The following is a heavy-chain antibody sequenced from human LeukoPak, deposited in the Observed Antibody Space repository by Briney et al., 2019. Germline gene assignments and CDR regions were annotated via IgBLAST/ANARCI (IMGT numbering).Heavy chain of an antibody. CDR2: ISSSGSTI. D-gene: IGHD6-6*01. Sequence: PGGSLRLSCAASGFTFSDYYMSWLRQAPGKGLEWVSYISSSGSTIYYADSVKGRFTISRDNAKNSLYLQMSSLRAEDTAVYYCARSAYSSSSILDYWGQGTLVTVSS. V-gene: IGHV3-11*04. CDR1: GFTFSDYY. CDR3: ARSAYSSSSILDY. J-gene: IGHJ4*02.